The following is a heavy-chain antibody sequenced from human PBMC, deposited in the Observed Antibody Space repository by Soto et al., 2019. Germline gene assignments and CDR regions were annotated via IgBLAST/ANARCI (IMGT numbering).Heavy chain of an antibody. CDR3: TTYTGYGMDV. Sequence: GGSLRLSCAVSGFIVSSKYMTWVRQAPGKGLEWVSVIYTGGSTHYADSAKGRFTISRDSSKNTLYLQMNSLRAEDAAVYYCTTYTGYGMDVWGQGTTVTAP. CDR1: GFIVSSKY. J-gene: IGHJ6*02. V-gene: IGHV3-53*01. CDR2: IYTGGST. D-gene: IGHD3-16*01.